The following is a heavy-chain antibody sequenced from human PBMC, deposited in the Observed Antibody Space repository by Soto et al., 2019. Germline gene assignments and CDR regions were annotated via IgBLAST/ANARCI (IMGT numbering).Heavy chain of an antibody. CDR2: IRSEAYGWTT. D-gene: IGHD6-19*01. Sequence: EVRLVESGGGLVQPGRSLRLSCTASGFTFGDYAMSWVRQAPGKGLECVGFIRSEAYGWTTEYAASVKGRFTISRDDSKSIAYLQMNSLRTEDTAVYYCTRAGGSGWGYYFDYWGQGTQVTVSS. CDR1: GFTFGDYA. CDR3: TRAGGSGWGYYFDY. J-gene: IGHJ4*02. V-gene: IGHV3-49*04.